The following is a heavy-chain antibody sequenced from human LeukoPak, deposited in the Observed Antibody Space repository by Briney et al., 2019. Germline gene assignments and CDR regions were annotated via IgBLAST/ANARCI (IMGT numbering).Heavy chain of an antibody. Sequence: GGSLRLSCAASGFTFSSYGMHWVRQAPGKGLEWVAVISYDGSNKYYADSVKGRFTISRDNSKNTLYLQINSLRAEDTAVYYCAKDRPLYGMDVWGQGTTVTVSS. V-gene: IGHV3-30*18. J-gene: IGHJ6*02. CDR3: AKDRPLYGMDV. CDR1: GFTFSSYG. CDR2: ISYDGSNK.